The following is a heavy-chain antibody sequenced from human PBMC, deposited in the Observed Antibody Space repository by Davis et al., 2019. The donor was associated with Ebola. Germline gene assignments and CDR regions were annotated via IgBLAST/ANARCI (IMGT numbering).Heavy chain of an antibody. J-gene: IGHJ4*02. V-gene: IGHV1-69*13. D-gene: IGHD1-1*01. CDR2: IIPIFGTA. Sequence: SVKVSCKASGGTFSSYAISWVRQAPGQGLEWMGGIIPIFGTANYAQKFQGRVTITADESTSTAYMELSSLRSEDTAVYYCARSYNWNDAVCGYWGQGTLVTVSS. CDR3: ARSYNWNDAVCGY. CDR1: GGTFSSYA.